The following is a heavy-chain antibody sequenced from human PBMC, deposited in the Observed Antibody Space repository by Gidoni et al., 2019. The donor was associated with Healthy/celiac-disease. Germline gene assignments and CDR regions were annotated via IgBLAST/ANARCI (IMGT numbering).Heavy chain of an antibody. V-gene: IGHV3-9*01. J-gene: IGHJ4*02. D-gene: IGHD3-10*01. CDR2: ISWNSGSI. Sequence: EVQLVEAGGGVVQPGRSLRLSCAASGFDFDDYAMHWVRQAPGKGLEWVSGISWNSGSIGYADSVKGRFTISRANAKNSLYLQMNSLRAEDTALYYCAKDYYGSGSYPSTFDYWGQGTLVTVSS. CDR1: GFDFDDYA. CDR3: AKDYYGSGSYPSTFDY.